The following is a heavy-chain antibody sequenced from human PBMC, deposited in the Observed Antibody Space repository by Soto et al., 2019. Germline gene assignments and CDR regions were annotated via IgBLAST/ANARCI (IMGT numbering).Heavy chain of an antibody. V-gene: IGHV4-34*01. Sequence: QVQLQQWGAGLLKPSETLSLTCAVYGGSFSGYYWSWIRQPPGKGLEWIGEINHSGSTNYNPSLKSRVTISVDTSKNQFSLKLSSVTAADTAVYYCARGRRSSSSTYFDYWGQGTLVTVSS. CDR3: ARGRRSSSSTYFDY. J-gene: IGHJ4*02. D-gene: IGHD6-6*01. CDR2: INHSGST. CDR1: GGSFSGYY.